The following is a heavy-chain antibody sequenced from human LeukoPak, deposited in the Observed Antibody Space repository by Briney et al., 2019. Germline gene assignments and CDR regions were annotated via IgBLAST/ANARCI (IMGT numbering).Heavy chain of an antibody. D-gene: IGHD2/OR15-2a*01. CDR3: ARESRSMAVFGLDY. CDR1: GFTFDDYA. V-gene: IGHV3-9*01. CDR2: ISWNSGSI. J-gene: IGHJ4*02. Sequence: GGSLRLSCAASGFTFDDYAMHWVRQAPGKGLEWVSGISWNSGSIGYADSVKGRFTISRDNAKNSLYLQANSLRAEDTAVYYCARESRSMAVFGLDYWGQGTLVTVSS.